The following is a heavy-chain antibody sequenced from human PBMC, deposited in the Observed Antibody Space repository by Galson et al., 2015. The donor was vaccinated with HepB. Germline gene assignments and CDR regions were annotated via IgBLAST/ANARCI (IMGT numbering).Heavy chain of an antibody. Sequence: ATLSLTCTVSGASTSSSRYYWNWIRQSPGKGLGWIGSVYYSGVNYYNPSLKSRVTISIDTSKNQFSLRVSSVTAADTALYYCARALGGSYFYGLDVWGQGTTVAVSS. CDR3: ARALGGSYFYGLDV. CDR2: VYYSGVN. CDR1: GASTSSSRYY. D-gene: IGHD3-10*01. J-gene: IGHJ6*02. V-gene: IGHV4-39*01.